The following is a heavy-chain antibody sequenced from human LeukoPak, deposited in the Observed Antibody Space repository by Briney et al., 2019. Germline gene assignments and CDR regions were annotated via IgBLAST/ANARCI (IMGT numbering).Heavy chain of an antibody. D-gene: IGHD3-22*01. Sequence: GASVKVSCKASGGTFSSYAISWVRQAPGQGLEWMGRIIPIFGTANYAQKFQGRVTITTDESTSTAYMELRSLRSDDTAVYYCARALTYYYDSSGYYEVRPFDYWGQGTLVTVSS. V-gene: IGHV1-69*05. CDR1: GGTFSSYA. J-gene: IGHJ4*02. CDR2: IIPIFGTA. CDR3: ARALTYYYDSSGYYEVRPFDY.